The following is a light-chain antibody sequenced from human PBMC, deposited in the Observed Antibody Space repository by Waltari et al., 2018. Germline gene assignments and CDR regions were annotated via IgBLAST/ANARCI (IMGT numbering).Light chain of an antibody. V-gene: IGLV2-8*01. CDR3: SSYAGSNYYV. CDR1: SRDVGCYHF. Sequence: QSALPPPPSASGSPGQSVTISCTGTSRDVGCYHFVSWYQQHPGKAPKLMIYEVNERPSGVPDRFSGSKSGNTASLTVSGLQAEDEADYYCSSYAGSNYYVFGTGTKVTVL. J-gene: IGLJ1*01. CDR2: EVN.